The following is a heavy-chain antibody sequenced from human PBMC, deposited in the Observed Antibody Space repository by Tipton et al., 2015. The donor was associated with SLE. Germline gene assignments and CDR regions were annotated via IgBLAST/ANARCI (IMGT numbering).Heavy chain of an antibody. Sequence: TLSLTCTVSGYSISSGYYWGWIRQPPGKGLEWIGSIYHSGSTYYNPSLKSRVTISVDTSKNQFSLKLSSVTAADTAVYYCARAVAGLWYFDLWGRGTLVTVSS. V-gene: IGHV4-38-2*02. CDR2: IYHSGST. D-gene: IGHD6-19*01. CDR1: GYSISSGYY. J-gene: IGHJ2*01. CDR3: ARAVAGLWYFDL.